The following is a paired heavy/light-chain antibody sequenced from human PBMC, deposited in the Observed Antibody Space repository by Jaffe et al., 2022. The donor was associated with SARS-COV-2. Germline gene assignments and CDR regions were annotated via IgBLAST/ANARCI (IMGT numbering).Light chain of an antibody. CDR1: QSSSTY. CDR3: QQSYYTPPT. V-gene: IGKV1-39*01. Sequence: DIQMTQSPSSLSASVGDRVTITCRASQSSSTYLNWYQQKPGKAPRLLIYAASTLQSGVPSRFSGSGSGTDFTLTISGLQPEDFATYYCQQSYYTPPTFGQGTKVEIK. J-gene: IGKJ1*01. CDR2: AAS.
Heavy chain of an antibody. D-gene: IGHD5-12*01. V-gene: IGHV3-48*01. J-gene: IGHJ4*02. CDR3: AKDGGDGYNYYFDY. CDR2: ISGSGSTK. CDR1: GFPFSTYS. Sequence: EVQLVESGGGLVQPGGSLRLSCAVSGFPFSTYSMNWVRQAPGKGLEWVSYISGSGSTKSYADSVKGRFTISRDNAENSLYLQMNTLRAEDTAVYYCAKDGGDGYNYYFDYWGQGALVTVSS.